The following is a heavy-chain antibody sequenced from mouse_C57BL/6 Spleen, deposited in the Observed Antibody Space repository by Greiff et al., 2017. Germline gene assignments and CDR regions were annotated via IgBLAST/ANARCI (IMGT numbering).Heavy chain of an antibody. CDR3: AKNGAYYGSSYWYFDV. CDR1: GFSLTSYG. Sequence: QVQLQQSGPGLVAPSQSLSITCTVSGFSLTSYGVSWVRQPPGKGLEWLGVIWGDGSTNYHSALISRLSISKDNSNSQVFLKLNSLQTDETATYYCAKNGAYYGSSYWYFDVWGTGTTVTVSS. CDR2: IWGDGST. D-gene: IGHD1-1*01. V-gene: IGHV2-3*01. J-gene: IGHJ1*03.